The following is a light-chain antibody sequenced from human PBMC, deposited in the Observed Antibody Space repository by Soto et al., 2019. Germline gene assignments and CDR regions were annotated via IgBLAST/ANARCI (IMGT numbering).Light chain of an antibody. CDR3: QQYNHWPLT. CDR2: DTS. V-gene: IGKV3-15*01. Sequence: EIVMTQSPATLSVSPGERATLSCRASQSLNGFLAWYQHKPGQAPRLLMYDTSTRATGVPARFSGGGSGTQFPVTIRSLQSVDFARYYCQQYNHWPLTCGQGTRLEIK. CDR1: QSLNGF. J-gene: IGKJ5*01.